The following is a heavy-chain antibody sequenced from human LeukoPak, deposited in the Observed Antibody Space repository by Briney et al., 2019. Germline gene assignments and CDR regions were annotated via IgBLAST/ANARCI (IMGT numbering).Heavy chain of an antibody. V-gene: IGHV4-39*01. CDR2: IYYSGST. CDR3: ARPLGCSSISCPYDAFDI. CDR1: GGSIRSSYYY. J-gene: IGHJ3*02. Sequence: SETLSLTCTVSGGSIRSSYYYWGWIRQPPGKGLEWIGTIYYSGSTHYNPSLKSRVTISVDTSKNQFSLKLSSVTAADTAVYYCARPLGCSSISCPYDAFDIWGQGTMVTVSS. D-gene: IGHD2-2*01.